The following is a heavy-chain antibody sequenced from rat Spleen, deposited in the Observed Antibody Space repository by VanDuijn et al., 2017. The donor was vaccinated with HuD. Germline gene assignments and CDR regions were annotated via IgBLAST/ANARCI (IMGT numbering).Heavy chain of an antibody. V-gene: IGHV2-30*01. CDR2: IWTGGST. CDR1: GFSLTSYN. CDR3: ARSPSNFPDVMDA. Sequence: QVQLKESGPGLVQPSQTLSLTCTVSGFSLTSYNVHWVRQPTGKGLEWMGIIWTGGSTDYNSALKSRLSISRDTSKSQVFLKMNSLQTEDIATYYCARSPSNFPDVMDAWGQGASVTVSS. D-gene: IGHD3-8*01. J-gene: IGHJ4*01.